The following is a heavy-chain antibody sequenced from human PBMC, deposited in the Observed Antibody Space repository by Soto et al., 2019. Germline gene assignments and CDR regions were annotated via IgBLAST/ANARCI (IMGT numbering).Heavy chain of an antibody. V-gene: IGHV4-61*01. J-gene: IGHJ4*02. CDR3: ARDFAYFDS. D-gene: IGHD3-3*01. CDR2: FYHTGRT. Sequence: PSETLSLTCTVSGGSFKSGSYSWSWIRRPPGQGLEWIGYFYHTGRTSYNPSLKSRVSISMDTSKNQFSLNLDSVTAADTAVYFCARDFAYFDSWGQGTLVTVSS. CDR1: GGSFKSGSYS.